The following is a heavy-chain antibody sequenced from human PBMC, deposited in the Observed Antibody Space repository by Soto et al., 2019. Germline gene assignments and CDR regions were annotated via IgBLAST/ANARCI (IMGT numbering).Heavy chain of an antibody. CDR3: ARKEEDCGGGCANFDY. D-gene: IGHD2-21*02. Sequence: QVQLVESGGGLVKPGGSLRLSCAASGFTFSDYYMSWIRQAPGKGLEWVSYMSSSGSNIKYADSVKGRFTISRDNAKNSLDLQMNSLRAEDTAVYYCARKEEDCGGGCANFDYWGQGTLVTVSS. V-gene: IGHV3-11*01. CDR2: MSSSGSNI. J-gene: IGHJ4*02. CDR1: GFTFSDYY.